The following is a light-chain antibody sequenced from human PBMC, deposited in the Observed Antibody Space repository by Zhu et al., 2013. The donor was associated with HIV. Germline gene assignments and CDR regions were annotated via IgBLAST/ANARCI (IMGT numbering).Light chain of an antibody. Sequence: DIQMTQSPSTLSASVGDRVTITCRASRNINNWLAWYQQKQGNAPKLLIYKASSLESGVPSRFSGSGSGTEFTLTIRSLQPDDFATYYCQQYDTYPLTFGPGTKVDVK. CDR1: RNINNW. CDR3: QQYDTYPLT. CDR2: KAS. V-gene: IGKV1-5*03. J-gene: IGKJ3*01.